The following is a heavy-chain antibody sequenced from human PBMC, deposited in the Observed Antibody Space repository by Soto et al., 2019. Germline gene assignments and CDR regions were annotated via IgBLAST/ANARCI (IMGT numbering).Heavy chain of an antibody. CDR3: ARRLGATAPVFDS. V-gene: IGHV1-46*01. D-gene: IGHD1-26*01. Sequence: QVHLVQSGAEVKRPGASVKVSCKASGYTLTSYYMDWVRQAPGQGLEWMGKINPSVGSTTSAQKFQGRITMTRDTSTSTVSMALSSLRSEGTAVYYCARRLGATAPVFDSWGQGTLVIVSS. CDR2: INPSVGST. J-gene: IGHJ4*02. CDR1: GYTLTSYY.